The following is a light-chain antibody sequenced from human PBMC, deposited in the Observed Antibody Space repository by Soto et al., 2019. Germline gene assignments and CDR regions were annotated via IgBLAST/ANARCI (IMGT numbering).Light chain of an antibody. CDR2: DVS. J-gene: IGLJ1*01. CDR3: SSYSTLTTDV. V-gene: IGLV2-14*01. Sequence: QSVLTQPASVSGSPGQSITISCTGTSSDVGRYNFVSWYQQHPGKAPKLLIYDVSNRPSGVSNRFSGSKSGNTASLTISGLQAEYEADYYCSSYSTLTTDVFGTGTELTVL. CDR1: SSDVGRYNF.